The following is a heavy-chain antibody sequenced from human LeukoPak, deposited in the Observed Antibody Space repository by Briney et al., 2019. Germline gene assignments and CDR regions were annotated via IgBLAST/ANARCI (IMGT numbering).Heavy chain of an antibody. J-gene: IGHJ6*02. CDR2: IYTSGST. Sequence: SQTLSLTCTVSGGSISSGSYYWSWIRQPAGKGLEWIGRIYTSGSTNYNPSLKSQVTISVDTSKNQFSLKLSSVTAADTAVYYCAREVTFNYYYYGMDVWGQGTTVTVSS. CDR1: GGSISSGSYY. CDR3: AREVTFNYYYYGMDV. V-gene: IGHV4-61*02.